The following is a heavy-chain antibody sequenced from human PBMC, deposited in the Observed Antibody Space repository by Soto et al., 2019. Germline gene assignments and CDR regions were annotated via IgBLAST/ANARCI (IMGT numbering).Heavy chain of an antibody. D-gene: IGHD1-20*01. J-gene: IGHJ4*02. CDR3: ARDGITGTTSFDY. V-gene: IGHV3-74*01. CDR2: IDTDGSST. Sequence: EVQLVESGGGLVQPGGSLSLSCAASGLPLSSSGRHWVRQAQGRGLVWVSRIDTDGSSTNYADSVKGRFTISRDNAKNTLYLQMNSLRVEDTAVYYCARDGITGTTSFDYWGQGTLVTVSS. CDR1: GLPLSSSG.